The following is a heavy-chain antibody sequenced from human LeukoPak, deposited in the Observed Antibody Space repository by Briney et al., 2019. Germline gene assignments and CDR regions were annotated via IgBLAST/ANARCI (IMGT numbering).Heavy chain of an antibody. CDR1: GFTFCGYL. CDR3: SRGSGWLSVY. D-gene: IGHD6-19*01. V-gene: IGHV3-49*03. CDR2: ISGGTT. Sequence: GGSLRLSCTASGFTFCGYLMSWFRQAPGKGLEWIGFISGGTTEYAASVKGRFTISRDDSTSIAYLQMNSLTTEDTAVYYCSRGSGWLSVYWGQGTLVTVSS. J-gene: IGHJ4*02.